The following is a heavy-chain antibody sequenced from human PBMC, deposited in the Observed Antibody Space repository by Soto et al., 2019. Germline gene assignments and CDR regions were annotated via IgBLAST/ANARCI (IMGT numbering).Heavy chain of an antibody. CDR2: IYYSGSA. V-gene: IGHV4-39*01. J-gene: IGHJ6*02. CDR3: ARHGCSSGGCSYYYYSYGMDV. Sequence: ETLSLTCNVSGGCISSSYYYWGWIRQPPGKGLEWIGSIYYSGSAYYTPSLKSRLTISVDTSKNQFSLKLSSVTAADTAVYYCARHGCSSGGCSYYYYSYGMDVWGQGTTVTVSS. CDR1: GGCISSSYYY. D-gene: IGHD2-15*01.